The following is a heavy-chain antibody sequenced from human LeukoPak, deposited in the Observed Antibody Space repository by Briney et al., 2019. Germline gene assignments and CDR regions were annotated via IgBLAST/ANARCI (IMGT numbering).Heavy chain of an antibody. V-gene: IGHV3-15*01. CDR1: GFTFSNAW. CDR3: TAAQWELLLDY. Sequence: NTGGSLRLSCAASGFTFSNAWMSWVRQAPGKGLEWVGRIKSKTDGGTTGYAAPVKGRFTISRDDSKNTLYLQMNSLKTEDTAVYYCTAAQWELLLDYWGQGTLVTVSS. D-gene: IGHD1-26*01. CDR2: IKSKTDGGTT. J-gene: IGHJ4*02.